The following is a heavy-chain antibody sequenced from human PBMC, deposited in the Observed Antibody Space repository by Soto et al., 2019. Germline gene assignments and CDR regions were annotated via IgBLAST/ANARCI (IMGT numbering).Heavy chain of an antibody. CDR2: INPSGGST. J-gene: IGHJ5*02. CDR3: AREYCSSTSCYGYWFDP. V-gene: IGHV1-46*03. CDR1: GYTFTSYY. Sequence: ASVKVSCKASGYTFTSYYMHWVRQAPGQGLEWMGIINPSGGSTSYAQKFQGRVTMTRDTSTSTVYMELSSLRSEDTAVYYCAREYCSSTSCYGYWFDPWGQGTLVTVSS. D-gene: IGHD2-2*01.